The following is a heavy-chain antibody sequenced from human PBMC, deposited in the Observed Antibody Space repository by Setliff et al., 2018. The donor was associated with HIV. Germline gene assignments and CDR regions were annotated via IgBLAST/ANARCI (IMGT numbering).Heavy chain of an antibody. V-gene: IGHV4-59*05. CDR1: GVSIRTSY. CDR3: ASCHVGIAHDFNN. CDR2: ASYSGST. Sequence: SETLSLTCSVSGVSIRTSYWSWVRQPPGKGLEWLGSASYSGSTYYNPSLRSRVTIAVDTSTNQVSLKLKSMTAADTAVYYCASCHVGIAHDFNNWGQGALVTVSS. J-gene: IGHJ4*02. D-gene: IGHD2-21*01.